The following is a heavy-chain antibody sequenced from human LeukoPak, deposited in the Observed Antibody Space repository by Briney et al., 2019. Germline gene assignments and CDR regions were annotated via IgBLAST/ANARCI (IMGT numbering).Heavy chain of an antibody. D-gene: IGHD2-2*02. CDR2: FTHHPSRT. CDR3: AKDHLLCTSTSCYINCFDS. CDR1: GFTFTNYA. J-gene: IGHJ4*02. Sequence: GGSLRLSCATSGFTFTNYAMSWVRQAPGKGLEWVSAFTHHPSRTYYADSVRGRFIISRDTSNNTLFLQMSSLRVEDTAIYYCAKDHLLCTSTSCYINCFDSWGQGNLVSVSP. V-gene: IGHV3-23*01.